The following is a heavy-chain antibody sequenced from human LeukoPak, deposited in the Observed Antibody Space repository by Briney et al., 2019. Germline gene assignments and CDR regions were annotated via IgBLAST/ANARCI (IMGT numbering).Heavy chain of an antibody. J-gene: IGHJ4*02. CDR2: ISSSGSTI. V-gene: IGHV3-48*03. Sequence: PGGSLRLSCAASGFTFSSYEMNWVRQAPGKGLERVSYISSSGSTIYYAGSVKGRFTISRDNAKNSLYLQMNSLRAEDTAVYYCAVGAKGNDYWGQGTLVTVSS. D-gene: IGHD1-26*01. CDR1: GFTFSSYE. CDR3: AVGAKGNDY.